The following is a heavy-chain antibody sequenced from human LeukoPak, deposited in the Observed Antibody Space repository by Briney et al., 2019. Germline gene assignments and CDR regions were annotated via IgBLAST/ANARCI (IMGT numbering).Heavy chain of an antibody. D-gene: IGHD6-13*01. CDR2: ISYDGSNK. Sequence: GGSLRLSCAASGFTFSSYAMHWVRQAPGKGLEWVAVISYDGSNKYYADSVKGRFTIPRDNSKNTLYLQMNSLRAEDTAVYYCAKVGSSSWYLNWFDPWGQGTLVTVSS. CDR1: GFTFSSYA. V-gene: IGHV3-30*04. CDR3: AKVGSSSWYLNWFDP. J-gene: IGHJ5*02.